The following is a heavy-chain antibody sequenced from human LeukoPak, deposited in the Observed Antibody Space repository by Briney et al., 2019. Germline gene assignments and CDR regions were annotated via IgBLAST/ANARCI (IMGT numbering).Heavy chain of an antibody. CDR1: GYRFTSYS. CDR2: IIPNSGGT. Sequence: GASVKVSCKASGYRFTSYSISWVRQAPGQGLEWMGWIIPNSGGTNYAQKFQGRVTMTRDTSISTAYMELSRLRSDDTAVYYCARDIVVVVAATPEGWFDPWGQGTLVTVSS. CDR3: ARDIVVVVAATPEGWFDP. J-gene: IGHJ5*02. V-gene: IGHV1-2*02. D-gene: IGHD2-15*01.